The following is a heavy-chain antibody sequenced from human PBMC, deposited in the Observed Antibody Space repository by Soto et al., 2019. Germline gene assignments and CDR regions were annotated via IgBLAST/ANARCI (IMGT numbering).Heavy chain of an antibody. D-gene: IGHD5-12*01. CDR2: ISAYNGNT. CDR1: GYTFTSYG. Sequence: GASVKVSCKASGYTFTSYGISWVRQAPGQGLEWMGWISAYNGNTDYAQKLQGRVTMTTDTSTSTAYMELRSLRSDDTAVYYCARDAEYSGYDYEGYYLDYWGQGTLVTVSS. CDR3: ARDAEYSGYDYEGYYLDY. J-gene: IGHJ4*02. V-gene: IGHV1-18*01.